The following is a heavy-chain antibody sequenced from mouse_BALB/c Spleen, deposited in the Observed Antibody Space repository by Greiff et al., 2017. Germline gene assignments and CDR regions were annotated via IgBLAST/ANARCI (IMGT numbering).Heavy chain of an antibody. D-gene: IGHD2-10*01. V-gene: IGHV5-6-5*01. CDR3: ARASYYGNYFDY. Sequence: EVKLVESGGGLVKPGGSLKLSCAASGFTFSSCAMSWVRQTPEKRLEWVASISSGGSTYYPDSVKGRFTISRDNARNILYLQMSSLRSEDTAMYYCARASYYGNYFDYWGQGTTLTVSS. CDR1: GFTFSSCA. J-gene: IGHJ2*01. CDR2: ISSGGST.